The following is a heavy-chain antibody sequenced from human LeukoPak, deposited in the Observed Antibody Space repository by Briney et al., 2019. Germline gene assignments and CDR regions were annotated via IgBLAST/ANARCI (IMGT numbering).Heavy chain of an antibody. CDR3: ARDQPDSSGYYGVDY. J-gene: IGHJ4*02. D-gene: IGHD3-22*01. Sequence: ASVKVSCKASGYTFTSYGISWVRQAPGQGLEWMGWISAYNDNTNYAQKLQGRVTMTTDTSTSTAYMELRSLRSDDTAVYYCARDQPDSSGYYGVDYWGQGTLVTVSS. CDR2: ISAYNDNT. CDR1: GYTFTSYG. V-gene: IGHV1-18*01.